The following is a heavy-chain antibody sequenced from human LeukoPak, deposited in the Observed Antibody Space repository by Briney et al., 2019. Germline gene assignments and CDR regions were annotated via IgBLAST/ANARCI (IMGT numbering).Heavy chain of an antibody. CDR3: ARDLGGGLWPNAFDV. Sequence: GGSLRLSCAASGFXFSNYWVTWLRQAPGKGLEWVANIKQDGSEKYYVDSVKGRFTISRDNAKNSLYLQLDSLRAEDTAVYYCARDLGGGLWPNAFDVWGQGTRVTVSP. V-gene: IGHV3-7*05. J-gene: IGHJ3*01. D-gene: IGHD3-16*01. CDR2: IKQDGSEK. CDR1: GFXFSNYW.